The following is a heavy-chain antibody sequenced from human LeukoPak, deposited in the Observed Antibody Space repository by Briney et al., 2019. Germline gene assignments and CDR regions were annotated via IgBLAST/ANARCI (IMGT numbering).Heavy chain of an antibody. J-gene: IGHJ4*02. CDR1: GDSFSYFY. D-gene: IGHD3-10*01. CDR2: IYNSGST. V-gene: IGHV4-59*01. CDR3: AREANYYGSGSYFEGTFDY. Sequence: SETLSLTCTVSGDSFSYFYWSWIRQPPGKGLEWIGYIYNSGSTNYNPSLKSRVTISIDTSKNEFSLKLTSVTPADTAVYYCAREANYYGSGSYFEGTFDYWGQGSLVTVSS.